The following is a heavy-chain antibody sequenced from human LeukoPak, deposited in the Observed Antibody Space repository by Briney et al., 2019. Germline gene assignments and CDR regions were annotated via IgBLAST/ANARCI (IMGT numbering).Heavy chain of an antibody. Sequence: ASVKVSCKASGYTFTSYGISWVRQAPGQGLEWMGWISAYNGNTNYAQKLQGRVTMTTDTSTSTAYMELRSLRSDDTAVYYCARDARGFVVVPAAMSSWGQGTLVTVSS. J-gene: IGHJ5*02. CDR2: ISAYNGNT. D-gene: IGHD2-2*01. V-gene: IGHV1-18*01. CDR3: ARDARGFVVVPAAMSS. CDR1: GYTFTSYG.